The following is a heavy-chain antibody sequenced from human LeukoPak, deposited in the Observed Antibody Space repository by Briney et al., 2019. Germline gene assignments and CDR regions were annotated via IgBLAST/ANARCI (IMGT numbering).Heavy chain of an antibody. V-gene: IGHV3-30*18. D-gene: IGHD3-10*01. J-gene: IGHJ4*02. CDR2: ISYDVSNK. CDR3: AKERLTTYYYVSGSSPGD. Sequence: PGCSRTLSYPASGFTFRSYGMQCVRQAPGNGLEGVAVISYDVSNKYYADSVKGLFTISRDNSKNTLYLQMNSLRAEDTAVYHCAKERLTTYYYVSGSSPGDWGQGTLVTVSS. CDR1: GFTFRSYG.